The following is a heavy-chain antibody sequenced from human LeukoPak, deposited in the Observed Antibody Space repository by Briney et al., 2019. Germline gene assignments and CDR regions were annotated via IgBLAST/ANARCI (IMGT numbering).Heavy chain of an antibody. CDR3: ATGPGTSGSWYHGGFDP. D-gene: IGHD6-13*01. Sequence: ASVKVSCKVSGYTLTELSMHWVRQAPGKGLEWMGGFDPEDGETIYAQKFQGRVTMTEDTSTDTAYMELSSLRSEDTAVYYCATGPGTSGSWYHGGFDPWGQGTLVTVSS. J-gene: IGHJ5*02. CDR2: FDPEDGET. V-gene: IGHV1-24*01. CDR1: GYTLTELS.